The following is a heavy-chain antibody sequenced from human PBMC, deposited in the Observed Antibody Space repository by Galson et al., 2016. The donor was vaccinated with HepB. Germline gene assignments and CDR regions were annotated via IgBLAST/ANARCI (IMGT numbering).Heavy chain of an antibody. Sequence: SLRLSCAASISTFSNSWMHWVRQAPGKGPVWVSRINTDGRTTHYADFGKGRFTISRDNAKNTLYLQMDSLRAEDTAVYYCARDRYCSGGSCYDIDYWGQGTLVTVSS. CDR2: INTDGRTT. V-gene: IGHV3-74*01. CDR3: ARDRYCSGGSCYDIDY. D-gene: IGHD2-15*01. J-gene: IGHJ4*02. CDR1: ISTFSNSW.